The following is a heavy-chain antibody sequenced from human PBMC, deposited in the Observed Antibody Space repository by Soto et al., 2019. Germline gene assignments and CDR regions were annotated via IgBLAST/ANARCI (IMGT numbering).Heavy chain of an antibody. D-gene: IGHD3-10*01. V-gene: IGHV1-69*13. Sequence: SVKVSCKALGGPSNNYGDSWVRQAPGQGLEWMGWIVPVFGTANYAPKFQGRLRITADDSTRTVNMELRSLTSDDTAVYYCAKLQGSGSYYDDDNWGQGTLVTVSS. CDR3: AKLQGSGSYYDDDN. CDR2: IVPVFGTA. J-gene: IGHJ4*02. CDR1: GGPSNNYG.